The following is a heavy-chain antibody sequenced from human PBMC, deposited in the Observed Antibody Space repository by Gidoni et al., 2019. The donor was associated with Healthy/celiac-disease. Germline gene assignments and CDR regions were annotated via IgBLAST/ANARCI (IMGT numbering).Heavy chain of an antibody. Sequence: QVQLQESGPGLVKPSQTLSLTCTVSGGSISSGSHYWSWIRQPAGKGLEWIGRIYPSGSTNYNPSLKSRVTISVDTSKNQFSLKLSSVTAADTAVYYCARDRLRDYYYYGMDVWGQGTTVTVSS. V-gene: IGHV4-61*02. CDR1: GGSISSGSHY. J-gene: IGHJ6*02. D-gene: IGHD5-12*01. CDR3: ARDRLRDYYYYGMDV. CDR2: IYPSGST.